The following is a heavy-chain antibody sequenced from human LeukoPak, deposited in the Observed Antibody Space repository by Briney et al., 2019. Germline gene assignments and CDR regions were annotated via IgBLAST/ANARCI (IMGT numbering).Heavy chain of an antibody. V-gene: IGHV4-4*07. CDR1: GGSISSYY. D-gene: IGHD6-13*01. Sequence: SETLSLTCTASGGSISSYYWSWIRQPAGKGLEWIGRIYTSGSTNYNPSLKSRVTMSVDTSKNQFSLKLSSVTAADTAVYYCAREGYSSSWYGTNYYYYYGMDVWGQGTTVTVSS. CDR2: IYTSGST. J-gene: IGHJ6*02. CDR3: AREGYSSSWYGTNYYYYYGMDV.